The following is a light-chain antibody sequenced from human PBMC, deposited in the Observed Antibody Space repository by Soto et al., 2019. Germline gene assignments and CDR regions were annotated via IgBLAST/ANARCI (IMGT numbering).Light chain of an antibody. CDR1: QGISNY. J-gene: IGKJ3*01. Sequence: DIQMTQSPSSLSASVGDRVTITCRASQGISNYLAWYQQKPGKVPKLLIYAASTLQSGVPSRFSGSGSGTALTLTIISLQPEDVATYYCQKYNSAPPFTFGPGTKVDIK. CDR3: QKYNSAPPFT. V-gene: IGKV1-27*01. CDR2: AAS.